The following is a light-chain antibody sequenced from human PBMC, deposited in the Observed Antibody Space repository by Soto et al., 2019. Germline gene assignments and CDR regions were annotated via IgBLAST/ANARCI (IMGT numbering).Light chain of an antibody. CDR3: QQYNNWPPGT. V-gene: IGKV3D-15*01. CDR1: QSVSSSY. Sequence: EIVLTQSPGTLSLSPGERATLSCRASQSVSSSYLAWYQQKPGQAPRLLIYDASNRATGIPARFSGSGPGTEFTLTISSLQSEDFAVYYCQQYNNWPPGTFGQGTKVDIK. CDR2: DAS. J-gene: IGKJ1*01.